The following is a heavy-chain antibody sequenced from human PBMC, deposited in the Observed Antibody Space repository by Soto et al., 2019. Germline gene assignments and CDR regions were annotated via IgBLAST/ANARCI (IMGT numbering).Heavy chain of an antibody. J-gene: IGHJ4*02. Sequence: EVQLLEAVGGLVQTGGSLRLSCAASGFTFSSYAMSWVRQAPGKGLEWVSAISGSGGSTYYADPVKGRFTISRDTSKNTLYLKMNSLRAEDRAVYYCAKAFWGAVAGTLNYWGQGTLVTVSS. CDR2: ISGSGGST. D-gene: IGHD6-19*01. CDR1: GFTFSSYA. V-gene: IGHV3-23*01. CDR3: AKAFWGAVAGTLNY.